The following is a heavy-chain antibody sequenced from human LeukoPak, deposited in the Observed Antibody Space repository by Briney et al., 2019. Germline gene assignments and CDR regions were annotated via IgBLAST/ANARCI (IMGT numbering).Heavy chain of an antibody. V-gene: IGHV1-18*01. CDR1: GYTFTSHG. CDR3: ARDDALVATGSFDY. D-gene: IGHD5-12*01. Sequence: ASVKGSSKASGYTFTSHGINWVRQAPGQGLEWMGWITAYNGNTNYAQKRQGRVTMTTDTSTSTAYMELRSLRSDDTAVYYCARDDALVATGSFDYWGQGTLVTVSS. CDR2: ITAYNGNT. J-gene: IGHJ4*02.